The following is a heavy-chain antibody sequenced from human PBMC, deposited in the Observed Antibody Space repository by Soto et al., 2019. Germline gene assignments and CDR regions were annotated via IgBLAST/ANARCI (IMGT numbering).Heavy chain of an antibody. D-gene: IGHD1-1*01. V-gene: IGHV4-30-4*01. Sequence: SETLSLTCTVSGDSISSADYYWSWIRQTPGKGLEWIGHIFYSGTTYYNPSLKSRLTISVDTSKSHFSLRLTSVTAADTAVYYCARDLWVEPELYYYGMDVWGQGTTVTVSS. J-gene: IGHJ6*02. CDR1: GDSISSADYY. CDR2: IFYSGTT. CDR3: ARDLWVEPELYYYGMDV.